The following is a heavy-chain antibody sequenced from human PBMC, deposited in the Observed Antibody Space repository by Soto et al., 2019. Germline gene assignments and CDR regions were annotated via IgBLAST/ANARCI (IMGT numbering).Heavy chain of an antibody. J-gene: IGHJ4*02. CDR2: INSSSSTI. CDR3: ASLTPWFGESHPSDY. V-gene: IGHV3-48*02. Sequence: GGSLRLSCAASGFTFSSYNMSWVRQAPGKGLEWVSYINSSSSTIYYADSVKGRFTISRDNAKNSLYLQMNSLRDEDTAVYYCASLTPWFGESHPSDYWGQGTLVTVSS. CDR1: GFTFSSYN. D-gene: IGHD3-10*01.